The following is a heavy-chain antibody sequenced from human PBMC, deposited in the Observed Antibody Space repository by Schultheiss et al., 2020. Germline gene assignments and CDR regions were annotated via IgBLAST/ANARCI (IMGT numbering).Heavy chain of an antibody. CDR2: IWYDGSNK. Sequence: GESLKIPCAASGFIFSSYGMHWVRQAPGKGLEWVAVIWYDGSNKYYVDSVKGRFTISRDNSKNTLHLQMNSLRAEDTAVYYCARGVPPLIRYFDWYNDYWGQGTLVTVSS. D-gene: IGHD3-9*01. CDR3: ARGVPPLIRYFDWYNDY. V-gene: IGHV3-33*01. CDR1: GFIFSSYG. J-gene: IGHJ4*02.